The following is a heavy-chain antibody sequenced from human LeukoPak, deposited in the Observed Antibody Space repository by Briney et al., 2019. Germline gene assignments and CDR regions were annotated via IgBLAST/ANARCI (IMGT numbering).Heavy chain of an antibody. CDR1: GGSISGSNW. V-gene: IGHV4-4*02. CDR3: ARGGDSSSWSVDH. D-gene: IGHD6-13*01. J-gene: IGHJ4*02. CDR2: IYTSGSA. Sequence: PSGTLSLTCAVSGGSISGSNWWSWVRQSPGKGLEWIGRIYTSGSANYNPSLKSRVTMSVDTSKNQFSLRLTSVTAADTAVYYCARGGDSSSWSVDHWGQGTLVTVSS.